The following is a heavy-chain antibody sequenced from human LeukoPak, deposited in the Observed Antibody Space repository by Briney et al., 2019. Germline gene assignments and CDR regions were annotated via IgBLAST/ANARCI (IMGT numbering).Heavy chain of an antibody. Sequence: ASVKVSCKASGGIFSSYAISWVRQAPGQGLEWMGGIIPIFGTANYAQKFQGRVTITADESTTTAYMELSSLRSEDTAVYYCASQYDYVWGSYRAPFDYWGQGTLVTVSS. CDR2: IIPIFGTA. J-gene: IGHJ4*02. V-gene: IGHV1-69*13. CDR1: GGIFSSYA. CDR3: ASQYDYVWGSYRAPFDY. D-gene: IGHD3-16*02.